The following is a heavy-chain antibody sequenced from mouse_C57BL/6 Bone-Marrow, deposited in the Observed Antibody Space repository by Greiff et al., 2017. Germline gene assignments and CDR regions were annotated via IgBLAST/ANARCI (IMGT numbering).Heavy chain of an antibody. CDR2: IGPGSGST. V-gene: IGHV1-77*01. J-gene: IGHJ3*01. D-gene: IGHD2-1*01. CDR1: GYTFTDYY. CDR3: ARSLYYGNYPAWFAY. Sequence: QVQLQQSGAELVKPGASVKISCKASGYTFTDYYINWVKQRPGQGLEWIGKIGPGSGSTYYNEKFKGKATLAADKSSSTAYMQLSSLTSEDSAVYFCARSLYYGNYPAWFAYWGQGTLVTVSA.